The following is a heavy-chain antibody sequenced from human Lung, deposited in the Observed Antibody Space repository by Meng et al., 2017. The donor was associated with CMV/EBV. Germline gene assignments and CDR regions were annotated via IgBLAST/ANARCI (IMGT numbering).Heavy chain of an antibody. V-gene: IGHV3-23*01. Sequence: GRSLRPXXAVSGFTFSSYAMSWVRQAPGKGLEWVSAISGSGGSTYYADSVKGRFTISRDNSKNTLYLQMNSLRAEDTAVYYCAKDKIFGVTLDYWGQGTLVPVPS. CDR3: AKDKIFGVTLDY. J-gene: IGHJ4*02. CDR2: ISGSGGST. CDR1: GFTFSSYA. D-gene: IGHD3-3*01.